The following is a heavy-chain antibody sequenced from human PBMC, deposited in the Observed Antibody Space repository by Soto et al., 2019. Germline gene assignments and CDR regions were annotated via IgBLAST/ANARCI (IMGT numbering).Heavy chain of an antibody. CDR3: ASNRPRYSSGWSRGAFDI. V-gene: IGHV1-3*01. CDR1: GYTFTSYA. D-gene: IGHD6-19*01. J-gene: IGHJ3*02. CDR2: INAGNGNT. Sequence: ASVKVSCKASGYTFTSYAMHWVRQAPGQRLEWMGWINAGNGNTKYSQKFQGRVTITGDTSASTAYMELSSLRSEDTAVYYCASNRPRYSSGWSRGAFDIWGQGTMVTVSS.